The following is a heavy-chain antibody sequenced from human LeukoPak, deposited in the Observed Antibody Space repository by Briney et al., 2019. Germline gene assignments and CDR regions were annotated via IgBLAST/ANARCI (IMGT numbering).Heavy chain of an antibody. D-gene: IGHD3-16*02. Sequence: PGGSLRLSCAASGFTFSNYEMNWVRQAPGKGLEWVSYISSSGSTTYYANSVKGRFTISGDNAKNSLYLQMNSLRAEDTAVYYCARALYFGRGGQGTMVTVSS. J-gene: IGHJ3*01. CDR2: ISSSGSTT. CDR1: GFTFSNYE. V-gene: IGHV3-48*03. CDR3: ARALYFGR.